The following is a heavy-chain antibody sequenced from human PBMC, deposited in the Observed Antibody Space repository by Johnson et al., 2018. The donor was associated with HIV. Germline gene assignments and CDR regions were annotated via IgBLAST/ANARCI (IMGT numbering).Heavy chain of an antibody. J-gene: IGHJ3*01. D-gene: IGHD6-19*01. CDR2: ISGSGGAI. CDR3: VRGLYSSAWYFGDLDAFDV. V-gene: IGHV3-11*04. Sequence: VQLVESGGGLVQPGGSLRLSCAASGFTFSDYYMSWIRQAPGKGLEWVSYISGSGGAIYYADSVKGRFTISRGNAKNSLYLQMNSLRAGDTAVYYCVRGLYSSAWYFGDLDAFDVWGQGTMVTVSS. CDR1: GFTFSDYY.